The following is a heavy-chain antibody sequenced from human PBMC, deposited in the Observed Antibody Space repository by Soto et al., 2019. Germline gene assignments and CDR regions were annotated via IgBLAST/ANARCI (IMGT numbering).Heavy chain of an antibody. D-gene: IGHD2-2*01. CDR1: GFTFSSYW. CDR3: ARVVRSADAIDY. CDR2: IKPDGREK. V-gene: IGHV3-7*01. J-gene: IGHJ4*02. Sequence: GGSLRLSCAASGFTFSSYWLTWVRQPPGKGLEWVANIKPDGREKYSVDSVQGRFTISRDNAKNSLYLQMNSLRAEDTAVYYFARVVRSADAIDYWGQGTLGTGAS.